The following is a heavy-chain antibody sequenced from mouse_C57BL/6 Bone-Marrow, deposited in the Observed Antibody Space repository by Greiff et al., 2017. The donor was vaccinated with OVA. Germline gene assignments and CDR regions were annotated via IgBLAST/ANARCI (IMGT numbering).Heavy chain of an antibody. J-gene: IGHJ4*01. D-gene: IGHD2-2*01. CDR1: GYTFTSYG. CDR3: ARKGDLLWLRRGFYYAMDY. CDR2: IYPRSGNT. Sequence: VKLQESGAELARPGASVKLSCKASGYTFTSYGISWVKQRTGQGLEWIGEIYPRSGNTYYNEKFKGKATLTADKSSSTAYMELRSLTSEDSAVYFCARKGDLLWLRRGFYYAMDYWGQGTSVTVSS. V-gene: IGHV1-81*01.